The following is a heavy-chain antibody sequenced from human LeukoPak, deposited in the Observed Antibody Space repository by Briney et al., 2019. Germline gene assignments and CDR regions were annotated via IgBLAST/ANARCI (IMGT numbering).Heavy chain of an antibody. D-gene: IGHD2-2*01. J-gene: IGHJ4*02. CDR3: AKDPRYCSSTSCVDY. Sequence: PGGSLRLSCAASGFTFSSYAMSWLRQAPGTGLEWVSAISGSGGSTYYADSVKGRFTISRDNSKNTLYLQMNSLRAEDTAVYYCAKDPRYCSSTSCVDYWGQGTLVTVSS. CDR1: GFTFSSYA. CDR2: ISGSGGST. V-gene: IGHV3-23*01.